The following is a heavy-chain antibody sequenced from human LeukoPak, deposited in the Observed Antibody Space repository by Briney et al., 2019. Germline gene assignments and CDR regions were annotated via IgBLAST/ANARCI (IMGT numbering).Heavy chain of an antibody. CDR1: GFTFSSYT. D-gene: IGHD5-18*01. V-gene: IGHV3-48*01. CDR3: AKDSLGGYTYGWGIFDI. J-gene: IGHJ3*02. Sequence: GGSLRLSCAASGFTFSSYTMNWVRQAPGKGLEWVSYISSSSTTIYYADSVKGRFTISRDNSKNTLYLQMNTLRADDTAVYYCAKDSLGGYTYGWGIFDIWGQGTLVTVSS. CDR2: ISSSSTTI.